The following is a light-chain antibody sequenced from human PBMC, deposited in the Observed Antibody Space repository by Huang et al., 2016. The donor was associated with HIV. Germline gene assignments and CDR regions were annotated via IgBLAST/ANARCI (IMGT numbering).Light chain of an antibody. CDR2: KAS. CDR1: QSISSW. J-gene: IGKJ4*01. V-gene: IGKV1-5*03. CDR3: HQYNSYPLT. Sequence: DIQMTQSPSTLSASVGDRVTITCRASQSISSWLAWYQQKPGKAPELLIYKASNLETGVPSRFSGSGSGTEFTLTSSSLQPDDFATYYCHQYNSYPLTFGGGTKVEIK.